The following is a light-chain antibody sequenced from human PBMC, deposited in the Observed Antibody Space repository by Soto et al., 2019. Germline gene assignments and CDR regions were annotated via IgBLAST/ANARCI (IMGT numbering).Light chain of an antibody. CDR3: QQYGSSPRIT. J-gene: IGKJ5*01. Sequence: ELVLTQSPATLSLSPGKKATLSCRASQNISSSYLAWYQQKPGQAPRLLIYGASSRATGIPDRFSGSGSGTDFTLTISRLEPEDFAVYYCQQYGSSPRITFGQGTRLENK. V-gene: IGKV3-20*01. CDR1: QNISSSY. CDR2: GAS.